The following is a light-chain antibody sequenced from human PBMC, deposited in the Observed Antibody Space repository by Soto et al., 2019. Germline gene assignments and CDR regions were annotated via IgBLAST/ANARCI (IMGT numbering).Light chain of an antibody. CDR3: SSYTGGSTSYV. V-gene: IGLV2-14*03. CDR2: DVS. J-gene: IGLJ1*01. Sequence: QSVLTQPASVSGSPGQSITISCTGTSSDVGAYKYVSWHQQHPGKAPKLMIYDVSDRPSGVSDRFSGSKSGNKASLTISGLQAEHEADYYCSSYTGGSTSYVFGTGTKVTVL. CDR1: SSDVGAYKY.